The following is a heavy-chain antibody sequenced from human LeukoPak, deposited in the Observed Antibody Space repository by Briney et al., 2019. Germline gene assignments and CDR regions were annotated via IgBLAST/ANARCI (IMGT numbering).Heavy chain of an antibody. CDR1: GGSISSGGYY. V-gene: IGHV4-30-2*01. D-gene: IGHD6-19*01. CDR2: IYHSGST. J-gene: IGHJ4*02. Sequence: SETLSLTCTVSGGSISSGGYYWSWIRQPPGKGLEWIGYIYHSGSTYYNPSLKSRVTISVDRSKNQFSLKLSSVTAADTAVYYCARVQYSSGWSFDYWGQGTLVTVSS. CDR3: ARVQYSSGWSFDY.